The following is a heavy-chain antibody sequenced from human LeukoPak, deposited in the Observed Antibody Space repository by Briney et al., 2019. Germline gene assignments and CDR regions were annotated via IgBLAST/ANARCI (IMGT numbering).Heavy chain of an antibody. V-gene: IGHV5-51*01. CDR3: ARHFGSPSPGVQH. J-gene: IGHJ1*01. Sequence: GESLKISCQTSGFSFTTYWIGWVRQMPGKGLEWMGIIYPGDSVTRYSPSFEGQVPISADKSIRTAYLQWNSLKASDTAVYYCARHFGSPSPGVQHWGQGTPVTVSS. CDR1: GFSFTTYW. CDR2: IYPGDSVT. D-gene: IGHD3-3*01.